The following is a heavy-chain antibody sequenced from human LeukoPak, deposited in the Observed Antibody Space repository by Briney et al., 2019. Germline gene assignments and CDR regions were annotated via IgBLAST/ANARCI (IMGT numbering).Heavy chain of an antibody. CDR1: AFTFSSYG. CDR3: ARDLLVGGSGYHY. Sequence: GGTLRLSCAASAFTFSSYGMSWVRQAPGKGLEWVANIKQDGSEKYYVDSVKGRFTISRDNAKSSLYLQMNSLRAEDTAVYYCARDLLVGGSGYHYWGQGTLVTVSS. CDR2: IKQDGSEK. D-gene: IGHD3-22*01. V-gene: IGHV3-7*01. J-gene: IGHJ4*02.